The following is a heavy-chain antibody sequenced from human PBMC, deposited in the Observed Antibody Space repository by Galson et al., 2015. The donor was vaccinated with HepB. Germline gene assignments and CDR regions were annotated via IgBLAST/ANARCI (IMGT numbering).Heavy chain of an antibody. Sequence: SLRLSCAASGFIFSIYSINWVRQAPGKGLEWVSYISSSGSTIYYADSVKGRFTISRDNAKNSVYLQMNSLRAEDTAVYYCARVPYGDYNYYYMDVWGKGTTVTVSS. V-gene: IGHV3-48*01. J-gene: IGHJ6*03. CDR3: ARVPYGDYNYYYMDV. CDR1: GFIFSIYS. CDR2: ISSSGSTI. D-gene: IGHD4-17*01.